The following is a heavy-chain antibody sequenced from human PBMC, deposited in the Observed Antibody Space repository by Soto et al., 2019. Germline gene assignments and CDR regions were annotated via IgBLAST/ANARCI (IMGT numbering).Heavy chain of an antibody. CDR3: ARGDYDILTGSYKSYYGTDV. V-gene: IGHV5-51*01. J-gene: IGHJ6*02. D-gene: IGHD3-9*01. Sequence: RGESLKISCKGSGYSFTSYWIGWVRQMPGKGLEWMGIIYPGDSDTRYSPSFQGQVTISADKSISTAYLQWSSLKASDTAMYYCARGDYDILTGSYKSYYGTDVWGQGTTVTVSS. CDR1: GYSFTSYW. CDR2: IYPGDSDT.